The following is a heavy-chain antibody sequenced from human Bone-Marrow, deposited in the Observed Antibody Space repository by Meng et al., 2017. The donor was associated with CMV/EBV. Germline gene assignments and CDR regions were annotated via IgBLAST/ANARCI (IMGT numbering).Heavy chain of an antibody. CDR2: IYYSGST. CDR1: GGSISSSSYY. CDR3: ARESPHYKYCSSTSCYRQIDY. J-gene: IGHJ4*02. D-gene: IGHD2-2*02. Sequence: SETLSLTCTVPGGSISSSSYYWGWIRQPPGKGLEWIGSIYYSGSTYYNPSLKSRVTISVDTSKNQFSPKLSSMTDADTAVYYCARESPHYKYCSSTSCYRQIDYWGQGTLVTVSS. V-gene: IGHV4-39*07.